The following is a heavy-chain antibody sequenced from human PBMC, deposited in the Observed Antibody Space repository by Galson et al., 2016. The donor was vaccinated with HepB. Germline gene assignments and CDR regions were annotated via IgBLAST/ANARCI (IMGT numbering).Heavy chain of an antibody. CDR1: GDSVISNNW. CDR3: ARLSATYYVDN. J-gene: IGHJ4*02. CDR2: IHHSGSS. V-gene: IGHV4-4*02. Sequence: SETLSLTCAVSGDSVISNNWWSWVRQPPGKGLEWIGKIHHSGSSNYNPSLKSRVTMSVDKSKNQFSLRLTSVTVADAAVYYCARLSATYYVDNWGQGTLVTVSS.